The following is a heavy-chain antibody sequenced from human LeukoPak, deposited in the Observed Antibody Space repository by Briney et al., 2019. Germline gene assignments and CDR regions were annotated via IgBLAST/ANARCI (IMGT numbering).Heavy chain of an antibody. D-gene: IGHD5-18*01. J-gene: IGHJ6*02. CDR2: IIPIFGTA. CDR1: GYTFSTYP. Sequence: SVKVSCKASGYTFSTYPLNWVRQAPGQGLEWMGGIIPIFGTANYAQKFQGRVTITADESTSTAYMELSSLRSEDTAVYYCARSSSGYSHRYYYYYYGMDVWGQGITVTVSS. V-gene: IGHV1-69*13. CDR3: ARSSSGYSHRYYYYYYGMDV.